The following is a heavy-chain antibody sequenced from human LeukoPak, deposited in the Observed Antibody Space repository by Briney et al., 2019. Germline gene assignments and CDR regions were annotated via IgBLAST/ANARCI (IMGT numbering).Heavy chain of an antibody. CDR2: INPNSGGI. J-gene: IGHJ4*02. D-gene: IGHD3-3*01. V-gene: IGHV1-2*02. CDR1: GYTFTGHY. CDR3: ATTKTPQGILEWLVY. Sequence: DSVKVSCKASGYTFTGHYIHWVRQAPGQGLEWMGWINPNSGGIKSAQKFQGRVTMTRDTSTSTAYMELSRLRSDDTAVYYCATTKTPQGILEWLVYWGQGTLVTVSS.